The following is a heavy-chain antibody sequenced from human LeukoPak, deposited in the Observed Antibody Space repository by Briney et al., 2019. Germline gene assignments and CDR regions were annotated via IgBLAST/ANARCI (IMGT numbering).Heavy chain of an antibody. CDR2: IWSDGSNK. CDR1: GXTFSNYG. CDR3: ARVTMVAAASYNWFVP. Sequence: GGSLRLSCAASGXTFSNYGMHWVRQAPGKGLEWVVVIWSDGSNKYYADYVRGRFTISRDNSKNTLYLQMNSLRAEDTAVYYCARVTMVAAASYNWFVPWGQGTLVTASS. D-gene: IGHD2-15*01. V-gene: IGHV3-33*01. J-gene: IGHJ5*02.